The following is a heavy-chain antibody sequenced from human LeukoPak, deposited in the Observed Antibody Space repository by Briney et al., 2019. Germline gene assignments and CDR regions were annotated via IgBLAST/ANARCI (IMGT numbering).Heavy chain of an antibody. CDR3: ARFPFDYVWGSYRQVDY. V-gene: IGHV4-61*01. CDR2: IYYSGST. Sequence: SETLSVTCTVSGYSISSGYYWGWIRQRPGKGLEWIGYIYYSGSTNYSPSLKSRVTISVDTSKNQFSLKLSSVTAADTAVYYCARFPFDYVWGSYRQVDYWGQGTLVTVSS. J-gene: IGHJ4*02. D-gene: IGHD3-16*02. CDR1: GYSISSGYY.